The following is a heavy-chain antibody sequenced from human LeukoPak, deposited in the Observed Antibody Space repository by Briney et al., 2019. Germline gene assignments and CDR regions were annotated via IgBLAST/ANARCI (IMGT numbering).Heavy chain of an antibody. CDR1: GITVRSNY. D-gene: IGHD6-13*01. J-gene: IGHJ5*02. CDR3: ARGLTASSSSWSQYNWFDP. Sequence: GGSLRLSCAASGITVRSNYMSWVRQPPGKGLEWVANIKQDGSEKYYVDSVKGRFTISRDNAKNSLYLQMISLRAEDTAVYYCARGLTASSSSWSQYNWFDPWGRGTLVTVSS. V-gene: IGHV3-7*04. CDR2: IKQDGSEK.